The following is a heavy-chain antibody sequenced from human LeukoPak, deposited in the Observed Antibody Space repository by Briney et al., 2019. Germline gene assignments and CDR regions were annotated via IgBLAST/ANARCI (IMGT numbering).Heavy chain of an antibody. D-gene: IGHD4-17*01. CDR3: AREGNGDYSLY. J-gene: IGHJ4*02. V-gene: IGHV4-59*12. CDR1: GGSISSYY. Sequence: SETLSLTCTVSGGSISSYYWSWIRQPPGKGLEWSGYIYYSGSTYYNPSLKSRVTISVDTSKNQFSLKLSSVTAADTAVYYCAREGNGDYSLYWGQGTLVTVSS. CDR2: IYYSGST.